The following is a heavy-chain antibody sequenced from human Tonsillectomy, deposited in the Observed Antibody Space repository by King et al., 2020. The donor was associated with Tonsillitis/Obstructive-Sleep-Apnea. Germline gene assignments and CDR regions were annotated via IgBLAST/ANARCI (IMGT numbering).Heavy chain of an antibody. V-gene: IGHV3-21*01. CDR2: ISSSSIYI. CDR3: ARDVKRGAFDI. Sequence: VQLVESGGGLVKPGGSLRLSCAASGFTFSSYSMNWVRQAPGKGLEGVSSISSSSIYIYYAVSVKGRFTISRDNAKHSLYLQMNSLRAEDTAVYYCARDVKRGAFDIWGQGTMVTVSS. J-gene: IGHJ3*02. CDR1: GFTFSSYS.